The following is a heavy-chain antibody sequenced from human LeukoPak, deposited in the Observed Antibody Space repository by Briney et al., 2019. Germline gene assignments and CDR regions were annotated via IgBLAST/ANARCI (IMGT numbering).Heavy chain of an antibody. CDR3: ARDEVAGVYYFDY. D-gene: IGHD5-12*01. CDR2: INPSGGST. CDR1: GYTFTSHY. Sequence: GASVKVSCKASGYTFTSHYMHWVRQAPGQGLEWMGIINPSGGSTSYAQKFQGRVTMTRDTSTSTVYMELSGLRSEDTAVYYCARDEVAGVYYFDYWGQGTLVTVSS. V-gene: IGHV1-46*01. J-gene: IGHJ4*02.